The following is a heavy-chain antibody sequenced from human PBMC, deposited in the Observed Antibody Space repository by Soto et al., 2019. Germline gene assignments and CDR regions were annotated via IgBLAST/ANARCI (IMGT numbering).Heavy chain of an antibody. V-gene: IGHV3-7*01. CDR1: GFTFSSYW. CDR2: IKGDGSEK. Sequence: EVQMVESGGGLVQPGGSLRLSCAVSGFTFSSYWMYWVRQAPGKGLEWVANIKGDGSEKNYVDSVKGRFTISRDNAKNSLYLQMNSLRVEDTAVYYCVSSRPRGQGTLVTVSS. CDR3: VSSRP. J-gene: IGHJ5*02.